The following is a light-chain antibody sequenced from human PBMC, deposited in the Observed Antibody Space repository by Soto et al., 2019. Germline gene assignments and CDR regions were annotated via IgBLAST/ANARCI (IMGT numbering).Light chain of an antibody. Sequence: DIQMSQSPPSLSASVGDRVTITCRASQSITSYLNWYQQKPGKAPNLLIYAASSLQSGVPSRFSGSGSGTDFTLSISSLQPEDSATYYCQQSYNSPRTFGQGTMV. CDR2: AAS. J-gene: IGKJ1*01. CDR3: QQSYNSPRT. V-gene: IGKV1-39*01. CDR1: QSITSY.